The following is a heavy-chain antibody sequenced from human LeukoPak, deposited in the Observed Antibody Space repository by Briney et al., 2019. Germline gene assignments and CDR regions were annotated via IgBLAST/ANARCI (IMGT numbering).Heavy chain of an antibody. V-gene: IGHV3-21*01. J-gene: IGHJ4*02. CDR3: ARGSGRSYLPFDY. CDR1: GFTFSSYS. CDR2: ISSSSSYI. D-gene: IGHD1-26*01. Sequence: GGSLRLSCAASGFTFSSYSMNWVRQAPGKGPEWVSSISSSSSYIYYADSVKGRLTISRDNAKNSLYLQMNSLRAEDTAVYYCARGSGRSYLPFDYWGQGTLVTVSS.